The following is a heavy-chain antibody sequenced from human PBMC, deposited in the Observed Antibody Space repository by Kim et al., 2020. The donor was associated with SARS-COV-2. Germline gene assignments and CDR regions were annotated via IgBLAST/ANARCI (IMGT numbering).Heavy chain of an antibody. Sequence: SETLSLTCAVYGGSFSGYYWSWIRQPPGKGLEWIGEINHSGSTNYNPSLKSRVTISVDTSKNQFSLKLSSVTAADTAVYYCAQRTVVVTANPPYYFDYWGQGTLVTVSS. D-gene: IGHD2-21*02. J-gene: IGHJ4*02. CDR1: GGSFSGYY. CDR3: AQRTVVVTANPPYYFDY. CDR2: INHSGST. V-gene: IGHV4-34*01.